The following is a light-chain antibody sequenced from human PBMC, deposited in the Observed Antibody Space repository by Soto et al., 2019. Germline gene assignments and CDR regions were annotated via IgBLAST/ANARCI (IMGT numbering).Light chain of an antibody. CDR1: QSVSNN. CDR3: QQYDQRWK. V-gene: IGKV3-15*01. CDR2: GAS. J-gene: IGKJ1*01. Sequence: ERALKLAPATVSGSAPYIATFSCRASQSVSNNLTWYQQKPGQPPRLLIYGASTRATAVPGRFSGSGSGTEFTLTISCLQSEDFAVYYCQQYDQRWKFGEGTKVEI.